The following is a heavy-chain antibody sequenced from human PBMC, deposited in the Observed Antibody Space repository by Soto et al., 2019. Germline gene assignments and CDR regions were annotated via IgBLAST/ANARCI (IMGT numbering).Heavy chain of an antibody. CDR1: GASISNFY. J-gene: IGHJ4*02. CDR3: ARHLGLAAAGTFDY. CDR2: FYYSGST. D-gene: IGHD6-13*01. Sequence: QVQLQESGPGLVKPSETLSLTCTVSGASISNFYWSWIRQPPGKGLEWLGYFYYSGSTIYNPSFGGRITILIDTSENQFSLRLNSVTAADAAIYSCARHLGLAAAGTFDYWSPGTLVTVSS. V-gene: IGHV4-59*08.